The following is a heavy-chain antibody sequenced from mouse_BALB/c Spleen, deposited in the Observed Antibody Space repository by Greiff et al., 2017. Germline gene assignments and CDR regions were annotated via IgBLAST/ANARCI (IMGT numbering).Heavy chain of an antibody. CDR1: GYTFTSYT. Sequence: VKLQESGAELARPGASVKMSCKASGYTFTSYTMHWVKQRPGQGLEWIGYINPSSGYTNYNQKFKDKATLTADKSSSTAYMQLSSLTSEDSAVYYCARGTGMRYFDYWGQGTTLTVSS. CDR2: INPSSGYT. V-gene: IGHV1-4*01. CDR3: ARGTGMRYFDY. D-gene: IGHD4-1*01. J-gene: IGHJ2*01.